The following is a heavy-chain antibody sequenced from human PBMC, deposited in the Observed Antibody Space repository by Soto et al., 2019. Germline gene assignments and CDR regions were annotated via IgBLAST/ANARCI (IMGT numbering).Heavy chain of an antibody. CDR1: GFTFSDYY. D-gene: IGHD2-15*01. CDR2: ISSSGSTI. J-gene: IGHJ1*01. V-gene: IGHV3-11*01. Sequence: GGSLRLSCAASGFTFSDYYMSWIRQAPGKGLEWVSYISSSGSTIYYVDSVKGRFTISRDNAKNPLYLQMNSLRAEDTAVYYCARGAYCSGGSCYIFSAEYFQHWGQGTLVTVSS. CDR3: ARGAYCSGGSCYIFSAEYFQH.